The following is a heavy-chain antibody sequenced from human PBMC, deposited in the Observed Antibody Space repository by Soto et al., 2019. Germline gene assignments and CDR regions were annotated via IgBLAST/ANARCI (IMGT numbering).Heavy chain of an antibody. J-gene: IGHJ5*02. CDR2: IWYDGSNK. CDR1: GFTFSSYG. Sequence: QVQLVESGGGVVQPGRSLRLSCAASGFTFSSYGMHWVRQAPGKGLEWVAVIWYDGSNKYYADSVKGRFTISRDNSKNTLYLQMNSLIAEDTAVDYCARESTGSYISWFDPWGQGTLVTVSS. CDR3: ARESTGSYISWFDP. V-gene: IGHV3-33*01. D-gene: IGHD3-10*01.